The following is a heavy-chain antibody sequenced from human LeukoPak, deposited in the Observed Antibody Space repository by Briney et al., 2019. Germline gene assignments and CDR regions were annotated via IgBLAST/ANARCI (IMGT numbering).Heavy chain of an antibody. J-gene: IGHJ4*02. D-gene: IGHD4-17*01. CDR3: ARGPSGDSGRFDS. V-gene: IGHV4-59*08. CDR1: GGSITDYY. Sequence: SETLSLTCTVSGGSITDYYCNWIRQSPGRGLEWIGYIHYSGYTSYSPSLERRVTMSVDTSKNQFSLKLNSVTAADTAIYHCARGPSGDSGRFDSWGQGTPVTVSS. CDR2: IHYSGYT.